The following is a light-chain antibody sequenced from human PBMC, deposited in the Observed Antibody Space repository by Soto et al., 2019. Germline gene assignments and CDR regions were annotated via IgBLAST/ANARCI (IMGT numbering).Light chain of an antibody. CDR1: QSVNFN. J-gene: IGKJ5*01. Sequence: EIMMTQSPDTLSVSPGEIATLSCSASQSVNFNLAWYQQKPGQAPRLLIYGTSIRATGIPARFSGSGFGTEFTLTISSLQSEDFAVYYCQQYNNWPPITFGQGTRLEIK. V-gene: IGKV3-15*01. CDR3: QQYNNWPPIT. CDR2: GTS.